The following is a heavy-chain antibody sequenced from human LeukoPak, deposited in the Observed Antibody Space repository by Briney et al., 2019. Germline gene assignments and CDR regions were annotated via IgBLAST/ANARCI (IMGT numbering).Heavy chain of an antibody. CDR2: IYYSGST. J-gene: IGHJ3*02. CDR3: ARDYGSGSGAFDM. Sequence: SETLSLTCTVSGGSISSYYWSWIRQPPGKGLEWIGYIYYSGSTNYNPSLKSRVTISVDTSKNQFSLKLSSVTAADTAVYYCARDYGSGSGAFDMWGQGTMVTVSS. V-gene: IGHV4-59*01. D-gene: IGHD3-10*01. CDR1: GGSISSYY.